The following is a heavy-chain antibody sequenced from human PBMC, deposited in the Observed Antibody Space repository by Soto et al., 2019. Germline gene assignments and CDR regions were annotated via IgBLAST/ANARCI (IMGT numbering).Heavy chain of an antibody. CDR3: AKDSRSHPQGWFDP. D-gene: IGHD2-15*01. Sequence: EVQLLASGGGLEQPGESLRLSCAASGFTFSSYAMTWVRQAPGKGLEWVSSISGSGDYTYFADSVKGRFTISRDNSKDTLYLQMSSLRVEDTAIYYCAKDSRSHPQGWFDPWGQGTLVTVSS. J-gene: IGHJ5*02. V-gene: IGHV3-23*01. CDR1: GFTFSSYA. CDR2: ISGSGDYT.